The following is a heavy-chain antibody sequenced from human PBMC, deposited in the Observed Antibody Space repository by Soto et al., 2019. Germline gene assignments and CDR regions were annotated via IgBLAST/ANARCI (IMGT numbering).Heavy chain of an antibody. J-gene: IGHJ5*02. Sequence: QVQLVESGGGVVQPGRSLRLSCAASGFTFSSYAMHWVRQAPGKGLEWVAVISYDGSNKYYADSVKGRFTISRDNSKNTLYLQMNSLRAEDTAVYYCARDRLGDFWSGKRLGAWGQGTLVTVSS. CDR3: ARDRLGDFWSGKRLGA. CDR1: GFTFSSYA. CDR2: ISYDGSNK. V-gene: IGHV3-30-3*01. D-gene: IGHD3-3*01.